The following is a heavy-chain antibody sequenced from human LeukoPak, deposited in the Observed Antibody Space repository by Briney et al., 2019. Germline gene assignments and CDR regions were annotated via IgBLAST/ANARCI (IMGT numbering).Heavy chain of an antibody. D-gene: IGHD6-19*01. CDR1: GGSFSGYY. Sequence: SETLSLTCAVYGGSFSGYYRSWIRQPPGKGLEWIGYIYYSGSTNYNPSLKSRVTISVDTSKDQFFLKVSTVTAGDAAVYYRARVQSAVGGPGYWFDPWGQGTLVTVSS. J-gene: IGHJ5*02. CDR3: ARVQSAVGGPGYWFDP. V-gene: IGHV4-59*01. CDR2: IYYSGST.